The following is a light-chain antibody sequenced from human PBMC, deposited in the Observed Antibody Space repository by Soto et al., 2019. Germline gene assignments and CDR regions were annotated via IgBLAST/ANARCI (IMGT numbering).Light chain of an antibody. Sequence: IQLTQSPSSLSASVGDSVTITCRASQGITSYLAWYQQKPGKAPNLQIYGASTLQSGVPSRFSGSGSGTDFTLTINSLQAEDFATYYRQQTRSYPSTFGGGTQVDIK. CDR2: GAS. CDR3: QQTRSYPST. CDR1: QGITSY. V-gene: IGKV1-9*01. J-gene: IGKJ4*01.